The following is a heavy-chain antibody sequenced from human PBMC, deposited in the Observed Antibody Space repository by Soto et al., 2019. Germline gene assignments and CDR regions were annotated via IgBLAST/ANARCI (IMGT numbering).Heavy chain of an antibody. CDR1: GFSLSGSGMR. CDR3: ARAFYGMDV. V-gene: IGHV2-70*04. CDR2: IDWEDTK. J-gene: IGHJ6*02. Sequence: GPTLVNPTQTLTLTCTVSGFSLSGSGMRVTWIRQPPGKALEWLARIDWEDTKLYSTSLKTRLTISKDTSKNQVVLTMTNVDPADTGTYYCARAFYGMDVWGQGTTVTVS.